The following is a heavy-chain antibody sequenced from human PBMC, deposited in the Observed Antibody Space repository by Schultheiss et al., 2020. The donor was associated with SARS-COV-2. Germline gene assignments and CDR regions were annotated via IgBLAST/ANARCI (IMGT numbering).Heavy chain of an antibody. D-gene: IGHD1-14*01. CDR1: GFTFSTYA. CDR2: ISGSGATT. Sequence: GGSLRLSCAASGFTFSTYAMTWVRQAPGEGLEWVSGISGSGATTYNADSVKGRFTISRDNAKNTLYLQMNSLRGEDTAVYYCARDTKMGTEDYWGQGTLVTVSS. V-gene: IGHV3-23*01. CDR3: ARDTKMGTEDY. J-gene: IGHJ4*02.